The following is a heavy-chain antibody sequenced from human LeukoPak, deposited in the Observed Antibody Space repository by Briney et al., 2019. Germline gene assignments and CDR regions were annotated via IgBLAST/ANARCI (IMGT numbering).Heavy chain of an antibody. D-gene: IGHD2-8*02. CDR1: GFTFRSYA. CDR3: ATYRQVLLPFES. CDR2: IRYDGSKK. Sequence: GGSLRLSCAASGFTFRSYAKSWVRQAPGKGLEWVAFIRYDGSKKYYADSVKGRFTISRDNSKSTLSLQMNSLRAEDTAIYYCATYRQVLLPFESWGQGTLVTVSS. J-gene: IGHJ4*02. V-gene: IGHV3-30*02.